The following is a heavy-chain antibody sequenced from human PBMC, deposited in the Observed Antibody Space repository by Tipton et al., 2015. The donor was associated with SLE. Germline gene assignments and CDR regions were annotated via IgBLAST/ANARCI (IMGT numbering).Heavy chain of an antibody. CDR1: GYSISNDDF. CDR2: IYYSGNT. Sequence: TLSLTCAVSGYSISNDDFWGWIRQPPGKGLEWIGSIYYSGNTYYNPSLKSRVTISVDTSKNQFSLKLSSVTAADTAVYYCASDGVWSPIWGQGTMVTVSS. CDR3: ASDGVWSPI. J-gene: IGHJ3*02. D-gene: IGHD1-1*01. V-gene: IGHV4-38-2*01.